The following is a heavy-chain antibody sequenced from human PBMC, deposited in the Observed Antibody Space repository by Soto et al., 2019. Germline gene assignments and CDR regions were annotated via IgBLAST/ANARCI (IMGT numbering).Heavy chain of an antibody. CDR2: INHSGIT. Sequence: PSETLSLTCAVYGGSFSGYDCSWIRQPPWKGLGWIGEINHSGITNYNPSLKSRVTISVDTSKNQFSLKLSSVTAADTAVYYCARQQHHEDRSGYWGWFDPWGQGTLVTFSS. D-gene: IGHD3-22*01. CDR1: GGSFSGYD. J-gene: IGHJ5*02. CDR3: ARQQHHEDRSGYWGWFDP. V-gene: IGHV4-34*01.